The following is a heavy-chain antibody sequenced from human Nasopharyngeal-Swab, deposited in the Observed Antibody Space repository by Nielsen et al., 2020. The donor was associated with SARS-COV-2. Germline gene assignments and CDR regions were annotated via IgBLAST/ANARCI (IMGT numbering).Heavy chain of an antibody. CDR2: INHSGST. Sequence: SRQPPGKGLEWIGEINHSGSTNYNPSLKSRVTISVDTSKNQFSLKLSSVTAADTAVYYCARATYYDYVWGSYRPGALDIWGQGTMVTVSS. V-gene: IGHV4-34*01. J-gene: IGHJ3*02. CDR3: ARATYYDYVWGSYRPGALDI. D-gene: IGHD3-16*02.